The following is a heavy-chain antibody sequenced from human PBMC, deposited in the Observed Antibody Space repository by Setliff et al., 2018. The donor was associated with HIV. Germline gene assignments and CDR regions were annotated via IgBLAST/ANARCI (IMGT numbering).Heavy chain of an antibody. CDR2: IIPIFGTT. CDR1: GGSLNNYA. CDR3: ARDLNDRWLQQYWFFDL. V-gene: IGHV1-69*05. Sequence: VASVKVSCKASGGSLNNYATSWVRQAPGQGLEWMGGIIPIFGTTTYAQKFQDRVTITTDESTTTFYMELSSLRSEDTALYFCARDLNDRWLQQYWFFDLWGRGTQVTVSS. J-gene: IGHJ2*01. D-gene: IGHD5-12*01.